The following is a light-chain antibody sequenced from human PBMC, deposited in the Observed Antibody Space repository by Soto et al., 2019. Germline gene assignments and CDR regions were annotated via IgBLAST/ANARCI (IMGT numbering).Light chain of an antibody. Sequence: QSVLTQPPSASGTPGQRVTISCSGSSSNIGSNTVNWYQQLPGTAPKLLIYSNNQRPSGFPDRFSGSKSGTSASLAISGLQSEDEADYYCAAWDDSLVWVFGGGTKLTVL. J-gene: IGLJ3*02. V-gene: IGLV1-44*01. CDR3: AAWDDSLVWV. CDR2: SNN. CDR1: SSNIGSNT.